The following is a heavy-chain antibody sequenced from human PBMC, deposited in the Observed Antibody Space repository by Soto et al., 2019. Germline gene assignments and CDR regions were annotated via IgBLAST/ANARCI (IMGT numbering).Heavy chain of an antibody. CDR3: ARRGYYAISAFDI. V-gene: IGHV4-39*01. Sequence: SEPLSLTCTGSGGCISSSRYYWGWIRHPPGKGLEWIGIISYSGSTYYNPSLKSRVTISVDTSKNQFSLKLSSVTAADTAVYYCARRGYYAISAFDIWGQGTMVT. CDR1: GGCISSSRYY. J-gene: IGHJ3*02. CDR2: ISYSGST. D-gene: IGHD2-8*01.